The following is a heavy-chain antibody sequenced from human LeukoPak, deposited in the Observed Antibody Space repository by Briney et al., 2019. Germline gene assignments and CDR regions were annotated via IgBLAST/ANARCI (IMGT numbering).Heavy chain of an antibody. V-gene: IGHV3-74*01. D-gene: IGHD3-16*01. CDR3: ARVAWGSAADAFDI. Sequence: PGGSLRLSCAASGFTFSSYWMHWVRHAPGKGLVWVSRINSDGSSTSYADSVKGRFTISRDNAKNTLYLQMNSLRAEDTAVYYCARVAWGSAADAFDIWGQGTMVTVSS. J-gene: IGHJ3*02. CDR1: GFTFSSYW. CDR2: INSDGSST.